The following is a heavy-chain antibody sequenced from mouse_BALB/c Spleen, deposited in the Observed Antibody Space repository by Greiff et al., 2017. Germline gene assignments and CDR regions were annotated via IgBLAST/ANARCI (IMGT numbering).Heavy chain of an antibody. J-gene: IGHJ4*01. CDR2: INPDSSTI. CDR1: GFDFSRYW. D-gene: IGHD2-12*01. V-gene: IGHV4-1*02. Sequence: EVKLMESGGGLVQPGGSLKLSCAASGFDFSRYWMSWVRQAPGKGLEWIGEINPDSSTINYTPSLKDKFIISRDNAKNTLYLQMSKVRSEDTALYYCARELLLYYYAMDYWGQGTSVTVSS. CDR3: ARELLLYYYAMDY.